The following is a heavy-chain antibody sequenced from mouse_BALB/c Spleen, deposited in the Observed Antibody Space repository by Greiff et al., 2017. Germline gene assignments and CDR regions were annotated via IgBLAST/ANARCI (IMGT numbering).Heavy chain of an antibody. V-gene: IGHV5-15*02. D-gene: IGHD2-3*01. CDR2: ISNLAYSI. Sequence: EGKLMESGGGLVQPGGSRKLSCAASGFTFSDYGMAWVRQAPGKGPEWVAFISNLAYSIYYADTVTGRFTISRENAKNTLYLEMSSLRSEDTAMYYCARGRDGYHYYAMDYWGQGTSVTVSS. J-gene: IGHJ4*01. CDR1: GFTFSDYG. CDR3: ARGRDGYHYYAMDY.